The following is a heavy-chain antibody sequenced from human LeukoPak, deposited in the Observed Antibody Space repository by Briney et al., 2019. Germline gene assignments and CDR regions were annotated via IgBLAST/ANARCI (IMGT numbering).Heavy chain of an antibody. CDR2: IYYSGST. D-gene: IGHD1-26*01. CDR3: ARQGGGLGATVDY. J-gene: IGHJ4*02. Sequence: PSETLSLTCTVSGGSISSYYWSWIRQPPGKGLEWIGYIYYSGSTTYNPSLKSRVTISVDTSKNQFSLKLSSVTAADTAVYYCARQGGGLGATVDYWGQGTLVTVSS. CDR1: GGSISSYY. V-gene: IGHV4-59*08.